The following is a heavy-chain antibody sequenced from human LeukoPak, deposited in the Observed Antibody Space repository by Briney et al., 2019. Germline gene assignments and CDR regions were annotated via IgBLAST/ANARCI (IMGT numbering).Heavy chain of an antibody. D-gene: IGHD5-18*01. CDR1: GYTFTGYY. J-gene: IGHJ5*02. V-gene: IGHV1-2*02. CDR3: ARDRGYSYGQMGNWFDP. Sequence: ASVKVSCKASGYTFTGYYMHWVRQAPGQGLEWMGWINPNSGGTNYAQKFQGRVTMTRDTSISTAYMELSRLRSDDTAVYYCARDRGYSYGQMGNWFDPWGQGTLVTVSS. CDR2: INPNSGGT.